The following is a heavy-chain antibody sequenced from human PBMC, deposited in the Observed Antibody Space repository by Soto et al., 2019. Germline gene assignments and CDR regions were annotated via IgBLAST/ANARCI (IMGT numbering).Heavy chain of an antibody. V-gene: IGHV3-7*01. D-gene: IGHD2-15*01. CDR2: IKEDGSEK. J-gene: IGHJ4*02. CDR3: SRDVVVGAKALNY. Sequence: EVQLVESGGGLVQPGGSLRLSCAASGFTFSNYWMTWVRQAPGKGREWVANIKEDGSEKHYVDSVKGRFTISRDNAKNSLYLQMNSLRVEDTAVYFCSRDVVVGAKALNYWGQGALVTVSS. CDR1: GFTFSNYW.